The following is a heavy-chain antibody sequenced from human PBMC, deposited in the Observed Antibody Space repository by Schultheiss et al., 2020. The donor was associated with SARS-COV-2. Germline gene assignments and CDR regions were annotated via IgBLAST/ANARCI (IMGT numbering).Heavy chain of an antibody. CDR1: GFTFSSYA. Sequence: GESLKISCAASGFTFSSYAMHWVRQAPGKGLEWVAVISYDGSNKYYADSVKGRFTISRDNAKNSLYLQMNSLRAEDTAVYYCARELRRVIVVVITDYGMDVWGQGTTVTVSS. J-gene: IGHJ6*02. CDR2: ISYDGSNK. CDR3: ARELRRVIVVVITDYGMDV. D-gene: IGHD3-22*01. V-gene: IGHV3-30*04.